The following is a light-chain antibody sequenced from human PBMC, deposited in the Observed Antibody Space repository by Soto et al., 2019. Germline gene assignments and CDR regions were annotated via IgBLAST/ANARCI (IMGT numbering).Light chain of an antibody. J-gene: IGKJ1*01. CDR2: AAS. V-gene: IGKV1-5*01. Sequence: DIQMTQSPSTLSASVGDRVTVTCRASQSMGRSLAWYQQKPGKAPELLIYAASTLQSGVPSRFSGSGSGTDFTLTISCLQSEDFATYYCQQYYSFPPTFGQGTKVDIK. CDR1: QSMGRS. CDR3: QQYYSFPPT.